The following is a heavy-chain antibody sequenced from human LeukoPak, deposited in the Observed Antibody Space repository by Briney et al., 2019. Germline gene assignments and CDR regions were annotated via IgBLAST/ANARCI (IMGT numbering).Heavy chain of an antibody. D-gene: IGHD3-16*02. CDR1: GFTFSNYA. J-gene: IGHJ6*04. Sequence: GSLRLSCAASGFTFSNYAMSWVRQAPGKGLEWIGEINHSGSTNYNPSLKSRVTISVDTSKNQFSLKLSSVTAADTAVYYCARVPFYDYVWGSYRYYGMDVWGKGTTVTVSS. V-gene: IGHV4-34*01. CDR3: ARVPFYDYVWGSYRYYGMDV. CDR2: INHSGST.